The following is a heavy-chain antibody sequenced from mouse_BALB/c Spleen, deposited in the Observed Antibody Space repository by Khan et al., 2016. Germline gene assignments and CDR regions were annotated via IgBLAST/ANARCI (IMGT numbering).Heavy chain of an antibody. CDR2: IDPANGNT. CDR1: GFNIKDTY. J-gene: IGHJ3*01. V-gene: IGHV14-3*02. Sequence: VQLQQSGAELVKPGASVKLSCTASGFNIKDTYMHWVKQRPEQGLEWIGRIDPANGNTKYDPKFQGKATITADTSSNTAYLQLSSLTSEDIAVYYCARSPYDYDVGFAYWGQGTLVTVSA. CDR3: ARSPYDYDVGFAY. D-gene: IGHD2-4*01.